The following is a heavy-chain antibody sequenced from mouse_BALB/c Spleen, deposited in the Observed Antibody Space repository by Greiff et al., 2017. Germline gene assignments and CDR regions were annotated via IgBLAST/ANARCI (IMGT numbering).Heavy chain of an antibody. V-gene: IGHV2-2*02. CDR2: IWSGGST. CDR1: GFSLTSYG. CDR3: ARNEIYYGSSNAMDY. J-gene: IGHJ4*01. Sequence: VQRVESGPGLVQPSQSLSITCTVSGFSLTSYGVHWVRQSPGKGLEWLGVIWSGGSTDYNAAFISRLSISKDNSKSQVFFKMNSLQANDTAIYYCARNEIYYGSSNAMDYWGQGTSVTVSS. D-gene: IGHD1-1*01.